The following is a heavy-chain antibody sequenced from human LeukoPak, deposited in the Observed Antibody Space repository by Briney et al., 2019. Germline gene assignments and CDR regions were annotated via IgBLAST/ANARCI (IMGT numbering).Heavy chain of an antibody. CDR3: ARHEPTGSYPLEL. J-gene: IGHJ4*02. Sequence: PSETLSLTCTVSGGSISTYYWSWLRQPPGKGLEWIGHIYYTGRTTYNPSLGNRLTISADTSTSQVSLKLSSVTAADTAAYYCARHEPTGSYPLELWGQGTLVTVSS. CDR1: GGSISTYY. CDR2: IYYTGRT. D-gene: IGHD3-10*01. V-gene: IGHV4-59*08.